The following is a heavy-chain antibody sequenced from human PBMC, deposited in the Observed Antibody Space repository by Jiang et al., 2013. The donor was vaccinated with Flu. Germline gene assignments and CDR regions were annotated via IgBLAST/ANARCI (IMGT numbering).Heavy chain of an antibody. Sequence: PGLVKPSETLSPTCTVSGGSVSSSDYYWGWIRQPPGKGLEWIGYIYYSGSTNYNPSLKSRVTMSVDTSQQQFSLKLRSVTAADTAVYYCARAPAGYCNSVGCYRYFDYWGQGTLVTVSP. J-gene: IGHJ4*02. D-gene: IGHD2-2*02. CDR3: ARAPAGYCNSVGCYRYFDY. V-gene: IGHV4-61*08. CDR2: IYYSGST. CDR1: GGSVSSSDYY.